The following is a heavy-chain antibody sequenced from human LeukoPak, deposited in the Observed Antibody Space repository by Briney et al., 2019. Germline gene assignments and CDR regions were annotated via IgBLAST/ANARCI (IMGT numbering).Heavy chain of an antibody. Sequence: SETLSLSCTVSGDSISYYNWDWIRQPAGKGLEWIGRIFTSGSTNHNPSLKSRVTMSVDTSKNQFSLKLSSVTAADTAVYYCATRGGYSYGYNYRGQGILVTVS. D-gene: IGHD5-18*01. CDR1: GDSISYYN. CDR3: ATRGGYSYGYNY. J-gene: IGHJ4*02. V-gene: IGHV4-4*07. CDR2: IFTSGST.